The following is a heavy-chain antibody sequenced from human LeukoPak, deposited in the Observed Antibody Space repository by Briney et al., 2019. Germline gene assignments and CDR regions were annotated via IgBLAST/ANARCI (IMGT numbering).Heavy chain of an antibody. J-gene: IGHJ3*02. CDR2: IYHSGST. CDR1: GGSISSGGYS. Sequence: SETLSLTCAVSGGSISSGGYSWSWIRQPPGTGLERIGYIYHSGSTYYNPSLKSRVTISVDRSKNQFSLKLSSVTAADTAVYYCARSSAAATQAFDIWGQGTMVTVSS. D-gene: IGHD6-13*01. V-gene: IGHV4-30-2*01. CDR3: ARSSAAATQAFDI.